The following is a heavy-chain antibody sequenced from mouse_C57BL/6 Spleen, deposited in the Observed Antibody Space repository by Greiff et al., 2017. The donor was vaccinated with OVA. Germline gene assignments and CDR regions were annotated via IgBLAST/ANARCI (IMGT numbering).Heavy chain of an antibody. CDR3: ARRIYDEGYFDV. V-gene: IGHV5-12*01. D-gene: IGHD2-4*01. J-gene: IGHJ1*03. CDR1: GFTFSDYY. Sequence: EVQLQESGGGLVQPGGSLKLSCAASGFTFSDYYMYWVRQTPEKRLEWVAYISNGGGSTYYPDTVKGRFTISRDNAKNTLYLQMSRLKSEDTAMYYCARRIYDEGYFDVWGTGTTVTVSS. CDR2: ISNGGGST.